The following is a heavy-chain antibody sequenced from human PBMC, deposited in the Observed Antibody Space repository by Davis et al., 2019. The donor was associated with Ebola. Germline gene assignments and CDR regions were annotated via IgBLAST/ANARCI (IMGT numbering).Heavy chain of an antibody. CDR1: GYSFNTYW. Sequence: GESLKISCKGSGYSFNTYWIGWVRQRPGKGLEWMGIIHPGDSETKYSPSFQGQVTISVDTSINTAYLQWSSLKASDTAMYYCARHEQLDPTGYYHYGMDLWGQGTTVTVSS. CDR3: ARHEQLDPTGYYHYGMDL. J-gene: IGHJ6*02. CDR2: IHPGDSET. D-gene: IGHD6-6*01. V-gene: IGHV5-51*01.